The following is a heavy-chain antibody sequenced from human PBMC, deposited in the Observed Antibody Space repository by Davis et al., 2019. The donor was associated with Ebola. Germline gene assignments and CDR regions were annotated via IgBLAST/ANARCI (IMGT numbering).Heavy chain of an antibody. J-gene: IGHJ5*02. CDR2: INRSGST. Sequence: SETLSLTCAVYGGSFSGYYWSWIRQPSGKGLEWIGEINRSGSTNYNPSLKSRVTISIDTSKNQFSLKLSSVTAADTAVYYCARGNFGFDPWGQGTLVTVSS. CDR1: GGSFSGYY. V-gene: IGHV4-34*01. CDR3: ARGNFGFDP. D-gene: IGHD3-10*01.